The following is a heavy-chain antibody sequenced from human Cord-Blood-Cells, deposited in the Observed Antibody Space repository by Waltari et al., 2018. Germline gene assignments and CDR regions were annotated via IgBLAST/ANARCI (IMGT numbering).Heavy chain of an antibody. D-gene: IGHD5-12*01. CDR3: ARRGDGYNYFDY. V-gene: IGHV1-2*02. CDR1: GYTFTGHY. Sequence: QVQLVQSGPAVKKPRASVKVSCKASGYTFTGHYMHRGRQAPGQGLEWMGWINPNSGGTNYAQKFQGRVTMTRDTSISTAYMELSRLRSDDTAVYYCARRGDGYNYFDYWGQGTLVTVSS. J-gene: IGHJ4*02. CDR2: INPNSGGT.